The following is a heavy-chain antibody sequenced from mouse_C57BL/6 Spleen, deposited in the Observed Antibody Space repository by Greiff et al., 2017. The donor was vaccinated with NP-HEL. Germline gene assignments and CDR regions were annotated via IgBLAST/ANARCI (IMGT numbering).Heavy chain of an antibody. Sequence: QVQLQQPGAELVMPGASVKLSCKASGYTFTSYWMHWVKQRPGHGLEWIGEIDPSDSYTNYNQKFKGKSTLTVDKSSSTAYMQLSSLTSEDSAVYYCARGWLLRGFAYWGQGTLVTVSA. CDR1: GYTFTSYW. CDR3: ARGWLLRGFAY. D-gene: IGHD2-3*01. CDR2: IDPSDSYT. V-gene: IGHV1-69*01. J-gene: IGHJ3*01.